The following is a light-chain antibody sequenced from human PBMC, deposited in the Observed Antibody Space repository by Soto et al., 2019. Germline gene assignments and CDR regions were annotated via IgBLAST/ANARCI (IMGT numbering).Light chain of an antibody. CDR3: QHYNSYSEA. CDR2: DAS. J-gene: IGKJ1*01. V-gene: IGKV1-5*01. CDR1: QNIRSR. Sequence: FQMTQSPSTLSAYVGDRVTITCRASQNIRSRLAWFQQKPGKAPKLLIYDASSLESGVPSRFSGSGSGTDFTLTISSLQPEDVATYYCQHYNSYSEAFGQGTKVDIK.